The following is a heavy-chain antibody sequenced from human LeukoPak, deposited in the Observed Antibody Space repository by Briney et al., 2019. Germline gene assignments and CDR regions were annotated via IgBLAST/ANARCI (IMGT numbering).Heavy chain of an antibody. CDR3: ARERDYYGSGSPPDY. J-gene: IGHJ4*02. CDR1: GYTFTSYA. CDR2: XXAGNGNT. Sequence: ASVKVSCKASGYTFTSYAMHWVRQAPGQRLEXXXXXXAGNGNTKYSQKFQGRVTITRDTSASTAYMELSSLRSEDTAVYYCARERDYYGSGSPPDYWGQGTLVTVSS. D-gene: IGHD3-10*01. V-gene: IGHV1-3*01.